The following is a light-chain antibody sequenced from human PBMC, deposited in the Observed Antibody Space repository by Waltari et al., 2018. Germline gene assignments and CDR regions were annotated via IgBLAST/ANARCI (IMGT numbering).Light chain of an antibody. CDR3: QQYQTSSNT. J-gene: IGKJ2*01. Sequence: DIQMTQSPSTLSASVGDRVTITCRASQSVSIWLAWYQQKPGRAPKILIYQASSLESGVPSRFSGRGSGTDFTLTISSLQPDDFATYYCQQYQTSSNTFGQGTKVEI. CDR1: QSVSIW. V-gene: IGKV1-5*03. CDR2: QAS.